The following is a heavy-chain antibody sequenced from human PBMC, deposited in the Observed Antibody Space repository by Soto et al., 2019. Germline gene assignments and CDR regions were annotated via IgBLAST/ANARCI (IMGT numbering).Heavy chain of an antibody. J-gene: IGHJ5*02. CDR3: AKDKAPVLLWFGEPCRFDP. Sequence: EVQLLESGGGLVQPGGSLRLSCAASGFTFSSYAMSWVRQAPGKGLEWVSAIGGSGGSTYYADSVKGRFTISRDNSKDTLYLQMNSLRAADTAVYYCAKDKAPVLLWFGEPCRFDPWGQGTLVTVSS. V-gene: IGHV3-23*01. CDR2: IGGSGGST. D-gene: IGHD3-10*01. CDR1: GFTFSSYA.